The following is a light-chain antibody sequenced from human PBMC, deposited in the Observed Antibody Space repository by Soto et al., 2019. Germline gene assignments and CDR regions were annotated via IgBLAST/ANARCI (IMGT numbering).Light chain of an antibody. CDR2: EVS. CDR3: SSYTSTSPRV. V-gene: IGLV2-14*01. CDR1: SSDVGGYSY. Sequence: QSALTQPAFVSGSPGQSITISCTGTSSDVGGYSYVSWYQHPPGKAPKLMISEVSNRPSGVSNRFSGSKSGNTASLTISGLQAEDEADYYCSSYTSTSPRVFGTGTKVTVL. J-gene: IGLJ1*01.